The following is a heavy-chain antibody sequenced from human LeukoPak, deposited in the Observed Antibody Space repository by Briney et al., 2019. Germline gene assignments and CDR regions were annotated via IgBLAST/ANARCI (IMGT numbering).Heavy chain of an antibody. CDR1: GSTFTGYY. CDR2: INPNSGGT. J-gene: IGHJ6*02. D-gene: IGHD2-15*01. CDR3: ARWGRYYYYYGMDV. V-gene: IGHV1-2*02. Sequence: ASVKVSCKASGSTFTGYYIHWARQAPGQGLEWMGWINPNSGGTNYGQKFQGRVTMTRNTSISTAYMELSSLRSEDTAVYYCARWGRYYYYYGMDVWGQGTTVTVSS.